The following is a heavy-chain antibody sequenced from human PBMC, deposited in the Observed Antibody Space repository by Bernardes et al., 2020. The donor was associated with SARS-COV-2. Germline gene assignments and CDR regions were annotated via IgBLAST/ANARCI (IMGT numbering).Heavy chain of an antibody. CDR2: ITVSSSYI. J-gene: IGHJ4*01. Sequence: GYLSRSGAASGFTFSRYTINWVRPAPGKGLEWVSSITVSSSYIYYADSVKGRFTISRDNSKNTVFLQMNSLRVEDTAVYFCARDIPPYGTRAPGFWGHGTLVTVSS. V-gene: IGHV3-21*01. D-gene: IGHD2-2*01. CDR3: ARDIPPYGTRAPGF. CDR1: GFTFSRYT.